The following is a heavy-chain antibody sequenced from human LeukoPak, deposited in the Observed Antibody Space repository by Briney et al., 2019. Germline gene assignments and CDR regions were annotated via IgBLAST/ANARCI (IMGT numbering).Heavy chain of an antibody. V-gene: IGHV3-74*01. Sequence: PGGSLRPSCAASRFSTFSFSSYWMHWVRQAPGKGLVWVSRINTDGSSTSYADSVKGRFTISRDNAKNTLYLQMNSLRAEDTAVYYCAMYDFWSGYDFWGQGTLVTVSS. J-gene: IGHJ4*02. CDR3: AMYDFWSGYDF. D-gene: IGHD3-3*01. CDR2: INTDGSST. CDR1: RFSTFSFSSYW.